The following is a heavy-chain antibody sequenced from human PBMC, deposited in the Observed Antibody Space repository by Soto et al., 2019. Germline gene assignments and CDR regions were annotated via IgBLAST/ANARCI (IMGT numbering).Heavy chain of an antibody. CDR1: GGSISSDTYY. Sequence: PSETLSLTCTASGGSISSDTYYWGWIRQPPGKGLEWIGSIYYSGSTYYNPSLKSRVTISVDTSKNQFSLKLSSVTAADTAVYYCARHDANTDAFDIWGQGTMVTVSS. CDR2: IYYSGST. CDR3: ARHDANTDAFDI. D-gene: IGHD2-8*01. V-gene: IGHV4-39*01. J-gene: IGHJ3*02.